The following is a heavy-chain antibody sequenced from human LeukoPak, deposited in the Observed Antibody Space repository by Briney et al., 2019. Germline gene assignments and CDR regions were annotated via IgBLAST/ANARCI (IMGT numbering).Heavy chain of an antibody. CDR2: MNPNNGNT. J-gene: IGHJ4*02. D-gene: IGHD5-18*01. V-gene: IGHV1-8*03. CDR1: GYTFTGYY. CDR3: ARVGYSNSYDF. Sequence: GASVKVSCNASGYTFTGYYIHWVRQATGQGLEWMAWMNPNNGNTGNAQKFQGRVTITWDSSISTAYMELSSLRSEDTAVYYCARVGYSNSYDFWGQGTLVTVSS.